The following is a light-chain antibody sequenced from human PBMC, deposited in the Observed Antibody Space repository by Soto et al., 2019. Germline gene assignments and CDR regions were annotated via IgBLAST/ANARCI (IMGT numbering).Light chain of an antibody. J-gene: IGLJ2*01. Sequence: QAVLTQPPSVSGAPGQRVTISCTGSSSNIGAGYDVHWYQHLPGAAPKLLIYGNNNRPSGVPDRFSCSKSGASASLAITGRQAEEEADYYCQASDSSLTAHVVFGGGTKLTVL. CDR2: GNN. V-gene: IGLV1-40*01. CDR3: QASDSSLTAHVV. CDR1: SSNIGAGYD.